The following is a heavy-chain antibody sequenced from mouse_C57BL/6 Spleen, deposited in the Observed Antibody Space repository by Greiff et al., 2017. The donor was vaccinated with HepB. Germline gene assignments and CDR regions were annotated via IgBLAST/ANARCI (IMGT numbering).Heavy chain of an antibody. CDR2: IYPGSGST. D-gene: IGHD2-5*01. CDR1: GYTFTSYW. Sequence: VKLQQPGAELVKPGASVKMSCKASGYTFTSYWITWVKQRPGQGLEWIGDIYPGSGSTNYNEKFKSKATLTVDTSSSTAYMQLSSLTSEDSAVYYCARSHYYSNLYAMDYWGQGTSVTVSS. J-gene: IGHJ4*01. V-gene: IGHV1-55*01. CDR3: ARSHYYSNLYAMDY.